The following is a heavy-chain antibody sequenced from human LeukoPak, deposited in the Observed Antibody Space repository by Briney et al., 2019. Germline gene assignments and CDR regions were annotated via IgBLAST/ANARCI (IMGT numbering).Heavy chain of an antibody. D-gene: IGHD2-21*01. Sequence: SETLSLTCSVSGGSITITNYYWGWVRQPPGKGLEWIGSMYHSGTTYYNPSLKTRLTISVDTSKNQFSLNLSAVTAADTALYFCARHRGRNGGDVFDYWGQGTLVTVSS. CDR2: MYHSGTT. CDR3: ARHRGRNGGDVFDY. CDR1: GGSITITNYY. J-gene: IGHJ4*02. V-gene: IGHV4-39*01.